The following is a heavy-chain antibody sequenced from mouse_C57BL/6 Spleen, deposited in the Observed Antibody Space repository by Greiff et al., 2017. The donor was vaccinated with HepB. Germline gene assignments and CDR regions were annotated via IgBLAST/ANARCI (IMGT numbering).Heavy chain of an antibody. J-gene: IGHJ4*01. D-gene: IGHD1-1*01. V-gene: IGHV1-39*01. CDR3: AREGGSSPNYYAMDY. Sequence: EVQLLQSGPELVKPGASVKISCKASGFSFTVYNMNWVNPSNEKSLDWIGVINPNYGTTSYNQKFKGKATLTVDQSSSTAYMQLNSLTSEDSAVYYCAREGGSSPNYYAMDYWGQGTSVTVSS. CDR1: GFSFTVYN. CDR2: INPNYGTT.